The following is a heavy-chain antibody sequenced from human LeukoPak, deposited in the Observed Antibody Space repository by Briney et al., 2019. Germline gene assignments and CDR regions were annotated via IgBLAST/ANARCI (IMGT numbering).Heavy chain of an antibody. Sequence: GGSLRLSCAASGFTFSSYNLNWVRQAPGKGLEWVSYISISSTIYYADSVKGRFTISRDNAKNSLYLQMNSLRAEDTALYYCAKDSNYYGSGSHFDYWGQGTLVTVSS. CDR3: AKDSNYYGSGSHFDY. D-gene: IGHD3-10*01. V-gene: IGHV3-48*01. CDR2: ISISSTI. CDR1: GFTFSSYN. J-gene: IGHJ4*02.